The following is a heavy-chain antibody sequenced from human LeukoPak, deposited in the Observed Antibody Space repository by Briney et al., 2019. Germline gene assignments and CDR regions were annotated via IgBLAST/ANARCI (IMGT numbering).Heavy chain of an antibody. D-gene: IGHD1-26*01. CDR1: GFTFKDYG. V-gene: IGHV3-9*01. J-gene: IGHJ6*02. CDR3: AKHMRATNTYSFFGLDV. Sequence: SGGSLRLSCAATGFTFKDYGMHWVRQPPGKGLEWVSSINWNGGGTDYAESVKGRFTISRDNAKNSLYRQLSSLRPEDTALYYCAKHMRATNTYSFFGLDVWGQGTTVTVSS. CDR2: INWNGGGT.